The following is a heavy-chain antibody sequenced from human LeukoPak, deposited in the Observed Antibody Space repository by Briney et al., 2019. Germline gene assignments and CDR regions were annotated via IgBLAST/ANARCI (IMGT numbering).Heavy chain of an antibody. Sequence: SGPTLVNPTQTLTLTCTFSGFSLSTSGVDVDWIPQPPGKALEWLALIYWNDDKRYSPSLKSRLTITKDTSKKQVVLTMTNMDPVDTATYYCARSRRISGTTGRYFDSWGQGTLVTVSS. D-gene: IGHD1-7*01. CDR3: ARSRRISGTTGRYFDS. J-gene: IGHJ4*02. CDR2: IYWNDDK. CDR1: GFSLSTSGVD. V-gene: IGHV2-5*01.